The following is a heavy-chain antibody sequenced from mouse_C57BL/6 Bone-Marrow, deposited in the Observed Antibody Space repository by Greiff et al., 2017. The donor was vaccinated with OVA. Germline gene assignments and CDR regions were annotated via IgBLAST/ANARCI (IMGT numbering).Heavy chain of an antibody. CDR3: ARSVVDY. CDR1: GYTFTSYW. V-gene: IGHV1-69*01. J-gene: IGHJ2*01. Sequence: QVQLQQSGPELVMPGASVKLSCKASGYTFTSYWMHWVKQRPGQGLEWIGEIDPSDSYTNYNQKFKGKSTLTVDKSSSTAYMQLSSLTSEDSAVYYCARSVVDYWGQGTTLTVSS. CDR2: IDPSDSYT.